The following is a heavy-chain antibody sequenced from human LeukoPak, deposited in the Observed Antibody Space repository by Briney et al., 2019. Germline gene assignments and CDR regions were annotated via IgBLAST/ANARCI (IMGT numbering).Heavy chain of an antibody. J-gene: IGHJ4*02. D-gene: IGHD6-13*01. CDR3: ARDLAAAGRLYYFDY. CDR2: INPNSGGT. Sequence: ASVKVSCKASGYTFTGYYMHWVRQAPGQGLEWVGWINPNSGGTNYAQNFQGRVTMTRDTSISTAYMELSSLRSDDTAVYYCARDLAAAGRLYYFDYWGQGTLVTVSS. V-gene: IGHV1-2*02. CDR1: GYTFTGYY.